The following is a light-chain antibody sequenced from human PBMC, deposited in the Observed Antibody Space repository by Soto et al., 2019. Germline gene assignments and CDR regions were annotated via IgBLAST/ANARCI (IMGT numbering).Light chain of an antibody. CDR2: KAS. CDR3: QQYNSYSRT. Sequence: DIQMTQSPSTLSASAGDRVTITCRASQSISSWLAWYQQKPGKAPKLLIYKASSLESGVPSRSSGSGSGTKFTLTISSLQPDDFATYYCQQYNSYSRTFGQGTKVDIK. J-gene: IGKJ1*01. V-gene: IGKV1-5*03. CDR1: QSISSW.